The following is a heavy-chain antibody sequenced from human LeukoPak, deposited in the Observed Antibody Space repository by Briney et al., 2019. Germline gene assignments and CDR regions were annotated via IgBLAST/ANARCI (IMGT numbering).Heavy chain of an antibody. CDR2: ISPGGPT. V-gene: IGHV3-23*01. J-gene: IGHJ4*02. CDR3: AKGGAWLRFDD. Sequence: GGSLRLSCAASGFTFSSHGMNWVRQAPGKGLEWVSGISPGGPTYYADSVKGRFTISRDDPKNTLYLQMKNLRAEDTAVYYCAKGGAWLRFDDWGQGILATVSS. CDR1: GFTFSSHG. D-gene: IGHD5-12*01.